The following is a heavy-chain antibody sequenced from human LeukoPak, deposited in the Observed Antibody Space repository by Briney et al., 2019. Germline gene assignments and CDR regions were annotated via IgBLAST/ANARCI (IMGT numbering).Heavy chain of an antibody. CDR2: ITSSGTGI. D-gene: IGHD6-19*01. Sequence: RGSLRLSCAASGFTFSSYSMTWVRQAPGKGLEWISYITSSGTGIDHADSVKGRFTISRDNAKNSLYLQMSSLRDEDTAVYYCARAGYTNGWHATDDYWGQGTLVTVSS. V-gene: IGHV3-48*02. CDR1: GFTFSSYS. J-gene: IGHJ4*02. CDR3: ARAGYTNGWHATDDY.